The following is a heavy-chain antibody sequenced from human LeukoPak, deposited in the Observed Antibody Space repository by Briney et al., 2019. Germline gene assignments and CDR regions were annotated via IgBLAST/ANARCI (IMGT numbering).Heavy chain of an antibody. D-gene: IGHD4-11*01. CDR2: ISGSGDTI. CDR1: GFTVITND. CDR3: ARAIDPLQIRNYYYYMDV. V-gene: IGHV3-48*01. J-gene: IGHJ6*03. Sequence: GGSLRLSCAASGFTVITNDMTWVRQAPGKGLEWVSYISGSGDTIYYADSLKGRFTISRDNAKTSLYLQMNSLRAEDTAVYYCARAIDPLQIRNYYYYMDVWGKGTTATVSS.